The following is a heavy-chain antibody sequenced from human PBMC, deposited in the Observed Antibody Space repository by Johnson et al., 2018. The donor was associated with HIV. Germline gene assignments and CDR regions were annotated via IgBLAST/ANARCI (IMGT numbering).Heavy chain of an antibody. D-gene: IGHD3-22*01. Sequence: VQLVESGGGVVQPGGSLRLSCASSGFSFSDYYMTWIRQAPGKGLEWVSVIYSDGGTYYADSVQGRFTLSRDNSQNTLYLQMNSLRAEDTAVYYCARDAPNFFHSSGVRDDAFDIWGPGTMVTVSS. J-gene: IGHJ3*02. CDR1: GFSFSDYY. CDR3: ARDAPNFFHSSGVRDDAFDI. V-gene: IGHV3-66*01. CDR2: IYSDGGT.